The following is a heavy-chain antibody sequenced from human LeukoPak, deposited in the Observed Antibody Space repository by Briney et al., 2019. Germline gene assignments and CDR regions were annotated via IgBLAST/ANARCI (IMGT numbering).Heavy chain of an antibody. CDR1: GLTFSSYW. V-gene: IGHV3-7*03. CDR3: AREGEGYCSSTSCPGGMDV. CDR2: IKQDGSEK. J-gene: IGHJ6*04. Sequence: GGSLRLSCAASGLTFSSYWMSWVRQAPGKGLEWVANIKQDGSEKYYVDSVKGRFTISRDNAKNSLYLQVNSLRAEDTAVYYCAREGEGYCSSTSCPGGMDVWGKGTTVTVSS. D-gene: IGHD2-2*01.